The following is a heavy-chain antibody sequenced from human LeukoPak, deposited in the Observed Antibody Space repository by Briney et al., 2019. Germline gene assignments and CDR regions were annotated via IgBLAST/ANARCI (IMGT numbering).Heavy chain of an antibody. Sequence: GGSLRLSCAASGFTLSSYSMNWVRQAPGKGLEWVSSISSSSSYIYYADSVKGRFTISRDNAKNSLYLQMNSLRAEDTAVYYCAREEAVAGSAGEIDYWGQGTLVTVSS. CDR2: ISSSSSYI. J-gene: IGHJ4*02. CDR1: GFTLSSYS. D-gene: IGHD6-19*01. CDR3: AREEAVAGSAGEIDY. V-gene: IGHV3-21*01.